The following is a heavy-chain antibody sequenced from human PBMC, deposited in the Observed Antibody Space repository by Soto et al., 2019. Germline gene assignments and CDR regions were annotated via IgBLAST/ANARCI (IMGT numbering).Heavy chain of an antibody. V-gene: IGHV3-30*03. Sequence: GGSLRLSCVASGFTFSGYGMHWVRQAPGKGLEWLAVISHDGSDKYYADSVRGRFTISRDNSENTLYLQMNSLRPEDTAVYYCAREGALKPFSSWGQGALVTVSS. J-gene: IGHJ5*02. CDR2: ISHDGSDK. CDR3: AREGALKPFSS. CDR1: GFTFSGYG.